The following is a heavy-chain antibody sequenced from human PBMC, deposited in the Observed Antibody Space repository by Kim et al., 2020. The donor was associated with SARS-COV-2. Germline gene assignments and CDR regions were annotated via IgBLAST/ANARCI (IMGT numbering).Heavy chain of an antibody. Sequence: GGSLRLSCAASGFTFGDYAMHLVRQAPGKGLEWVSGISWNSGSIGYADSVKGRFTISRDNAKNSLYLQMNSLRAEDTALYYCAKDIVGYSYGYLSENYGMDVWGQGTTVTVSS. J-gene: IGHJ6*02. V-gene: IGHV3-9*01. D-gene: IGHD5-18*01. CDR3: AKDIVGYSYGYLSENYGMDV. CDR1: GFTFGDYA. CDR2: ISWNSGSI.